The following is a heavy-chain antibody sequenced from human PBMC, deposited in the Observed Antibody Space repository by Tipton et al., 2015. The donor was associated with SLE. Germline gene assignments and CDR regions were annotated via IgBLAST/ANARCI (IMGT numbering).Heavy chain of an antibody. Sequence: QLVQSGVEVKKPGSSVKVSCKASGSSFTTYGISWVRQAPGQGLEWMGWISGKNGDTDSAKTFEGRVTMTRDTSTTTAYMELRSLRSDDTAVYYCARDPSGTYYGHGLDVWGQGTMVIVSS. CDR3: ARDPSGTYYGHGLDV. D-gene: IGHD1-26*01. V-gene: IGHV1-18*01. CDR2: ISGKNGDT. CDR1: GSSFTTYG. J-gene: IGHJ3*01.